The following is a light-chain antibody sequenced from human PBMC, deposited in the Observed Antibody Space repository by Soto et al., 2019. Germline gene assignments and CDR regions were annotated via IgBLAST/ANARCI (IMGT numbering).Light chain of an antibody. CDR3: CSYAGSRTCM. Sequence: QSALTQPTSVSGSPGQSITISCTGTSSDVGTYNHVSWYQQHPGKAPKLLIYEGSQRPSEVPARFSGSKSGNTASLTVSGLQAGDEADYYCCSYAGSRTCMFGGGTKLTVL. J-gene: IGLJ3*02. CDR1: SSDVGTYNH. CDR2: EGS. V-gene: IGLV2-23*01.